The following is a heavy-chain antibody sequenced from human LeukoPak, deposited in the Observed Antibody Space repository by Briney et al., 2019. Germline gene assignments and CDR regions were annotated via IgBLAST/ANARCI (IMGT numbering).Heavy chain of an antibody. CDR3: ARLLYYDSSGYLGYYFDY. CDR1: GGSIISYY. CDR2: IYYSGST. Sequence: SKTLSLTCTVSGGSIISYYWSWILQPPAKGLQWIGYIYYSGSTNYNPSLKSRVTISVDTSKNQFSLKLSSVTAADTAVYYCARLLYYDSSGYLGYYFDYWGQGTLVTVSS. J-gene: IGHJ4*02. V-gene: IGHV4-59*08. D-gene: IGHD3-22*01.